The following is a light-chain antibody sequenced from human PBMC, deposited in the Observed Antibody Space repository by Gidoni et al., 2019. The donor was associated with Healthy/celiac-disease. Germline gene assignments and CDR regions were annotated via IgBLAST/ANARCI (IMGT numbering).Light chain of an antibody. Sequence: EIVSTPSPATLSLPPGETATLSSSASQSVSSYLAWYQQKPAQAPRLLIYDASNRATGIPARFSGSGSGTDFTLTISSLEPEDFAVYYCQQRSNWPPEFTFGPXTKVEIK. J-gene: IGKJ3*01. CDR2: DAS. CDR3: QQRSNWPPEFT. V-gene: IGKV3-11*01. CDR1: QSVSSY.